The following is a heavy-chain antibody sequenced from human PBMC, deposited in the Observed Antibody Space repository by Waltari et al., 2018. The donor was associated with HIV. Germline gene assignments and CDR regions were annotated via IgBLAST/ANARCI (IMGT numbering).Heavy chain of an antibody. CDR2: RNPNSGNT. D-gene: IGHD1-7*01. CDR1: GYTFTSYD. CDR3: ARGPLTGTPYYYGMDV. V-gene: IGHV1-8*01. Sequence: QVQLVQSGAEVKKPGASVKVSCKASGYTFTSYDINWVRQATGQGLEWMGLRNPNSGNTGYAQKCQGRGSMTKNTSISTAYMELSSLRAEDTAVYYCARGPLTGTPYYYGMDVWGQGTTVTVSS. J-gene: IGHJ6*02.